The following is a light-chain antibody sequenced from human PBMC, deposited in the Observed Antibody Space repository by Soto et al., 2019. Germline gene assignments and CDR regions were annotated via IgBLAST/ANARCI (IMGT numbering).Light chain of an antibody. Sequence: DIVMTQSPDSLAVSLGERATSNCKSSQSVVYSSNNKNYLAWYQQKPGQPPKLLIYWASTRESGVPDRFSGSGSGTDFTLTISSLQAEDVAVYYCQQYYSTPLTFGGGTKVDIK. CDR2: WAS. CDR1: QSVVYSSNNKNY. J-gene: IGKJ4*01. V-gene: IGKV4-1*01. CDR3: QQYYSTPLT.